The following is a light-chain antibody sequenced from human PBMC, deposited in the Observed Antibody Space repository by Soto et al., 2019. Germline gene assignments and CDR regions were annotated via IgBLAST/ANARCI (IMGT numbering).Light chain of an antibody. Sequence: DIQMTQSPSTLSASVGDRVTITCRASQSINSWLAWYQQKPGKAPKLLIYDASSLESGVPSRFSGSGSGTEFTLTISSLQPDDFATYYCQQYNSIGWTFGQATKVEIK. J-gene: IGKJ1*01. CDR2: DAS. CDR3: QQYNSIGWT. CDR1: QSINSW. V-gene: IGKV1-5*01.